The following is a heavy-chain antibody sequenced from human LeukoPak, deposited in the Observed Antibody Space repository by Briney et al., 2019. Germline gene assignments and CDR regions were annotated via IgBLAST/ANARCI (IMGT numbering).Heavy chain of an antibody. CDR1: GYTFINYG. J-gene: IGHJ4*02. CDR3: ARTYYYDARSFDY. D-gene: IGHD4/OR15-4a*01. V-gene: IGHV1-18*01. CDR2: ISAYNANT. Sequence: ASVKVSCKASGYTFINYGITWVRQAPGQGLEWMGWISAYNANTLYAQNLQGRVTLTTDTPTSTAYMDLRSLRSDDTAVYYCARTYYYDARSFDYWGQGTLVTVSS.